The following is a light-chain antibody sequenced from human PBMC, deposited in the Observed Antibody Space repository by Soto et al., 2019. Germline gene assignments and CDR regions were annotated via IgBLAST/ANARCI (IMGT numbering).Light chain of an antibody. V-gene: IGKV3-20*01. Sequence: EIVLTQSPGTLSLSPGERATLSCRASQTIRSNYLAWYQQRPGQAPRLLIYGASSRATDIPDRFSGSASGTRLPITILAVEPEDFAVYYCQQYGSSPRTYGQGKKV. CDR1: QTIRSNY. CDR2: GAS. J-gene: IGKJ1*01. CDR3: QQYGSSPRT.